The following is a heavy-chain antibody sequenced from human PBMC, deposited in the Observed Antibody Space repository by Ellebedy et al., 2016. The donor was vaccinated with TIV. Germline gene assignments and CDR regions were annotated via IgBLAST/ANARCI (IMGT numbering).Heavy chain of an antibody. CDR3: ARGGGGGVDY. CDR1: GYTFTGYD. D-gene: IGHD4-23*01. J-gene: IGHJ4*02. Sequence: AASVKVSCKASGYTFTGYDINWVRQATGQGLEWMGWMSAYSGNTGYAQRFQGRLSFTWNTSISTAYMELSSLRSEDTAVYYCARGGGGGVDYWGQGSLVTVSP. V-gene: IGHV1-8*03. CDR2: MSAYSGNT.